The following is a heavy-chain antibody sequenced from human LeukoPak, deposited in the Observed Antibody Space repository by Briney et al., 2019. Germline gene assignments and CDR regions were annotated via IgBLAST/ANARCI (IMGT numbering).Heavy chain of an antibody. Sequence: PGGSLRLSCAASKSSFSSYWMHWVRHAPGKGLVWVSRINSDGSRTNYADSVKGRFTISRDNTKNTLYLQMSSLRAEDTAVYYCARVLTGSWDWFDPWGQGTLVTVSS. D-gene: IGHD2-8*02. J-gene: IGHJ5*02. CDR3: ARVLTGSWDWFDP. CDR1: KSSFSSYW. CDR2: INSDGSRT. V-gene: IGHV3-74*01.